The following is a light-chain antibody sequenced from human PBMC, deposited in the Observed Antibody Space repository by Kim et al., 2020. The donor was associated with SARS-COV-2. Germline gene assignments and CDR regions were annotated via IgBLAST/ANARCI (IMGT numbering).Light chain of an antibody. J-gene: IGLJ3*02. CDR2: TTT. V-gene: IGLV1-44*01. CDR3: ASWDDGLNGPV. CDR1: TSNIGSDN. Sequence: GQTVTISCSGSTSNIGSDNVNWYQQFPGTAPKLLIYTTTKRPSGVPDRFSGSKSGTSASLAISALQSEDESDYYCASWDDGLNGPVFGGGTQLTVL.